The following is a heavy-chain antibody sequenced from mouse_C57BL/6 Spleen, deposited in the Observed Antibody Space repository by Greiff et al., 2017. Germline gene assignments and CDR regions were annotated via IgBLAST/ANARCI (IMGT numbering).Heavy chain of an antibody. Sequence: QVQLQQSGAELVKPGASVKLSCKASGYTFTEYTIHWVKQRSGQGLEWIGWFYPGSGSIKYNEKFKDKATLTADKSSSTVYMELSRLTSEDSAVXFGARHERQDGYYVVSMDDWGQGTSVTVSS. CDR1: GYTFTEYT. CDR2: FYPGSGSI. J-gene: IGHJ4*01. CDR3: ARHERQDGYYVVSMDD. D-gene: IGHD2-3*01. V-gene: IGHV1-62-2*01.